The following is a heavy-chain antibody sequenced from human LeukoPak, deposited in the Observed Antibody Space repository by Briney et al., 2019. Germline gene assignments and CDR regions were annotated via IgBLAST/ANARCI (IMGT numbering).Heavy chain of an antibody. CDR3: ARRALFGGVFDY. CDR2: IYYSGST. V-gene: IGHV4-39*01. J-gene: IGHJ4*02. D-gene: IGHD3-16*01. CDR1: GGSISSSSYY. Sequence: PSETLSLTCTVSGGSISSSSYYWGWIRQPPGKGLEWIGSIYYSGSTYYNPSLKSRVTISVDTSKNQFSLKLSSVTAADTAVYYCARRALFGGVFDYWGQGTLVTVSS.